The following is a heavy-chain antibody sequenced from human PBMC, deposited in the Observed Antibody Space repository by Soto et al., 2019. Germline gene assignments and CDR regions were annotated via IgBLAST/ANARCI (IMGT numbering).Heavy chain of an antibody. CDR2: VYYTGST. V-gene: IGHV4-59*01. CDR3: ARDLDGSLDY. CDR1: GGSINNYY. Sequence: PSETLSLTCTVSGGSINNYYWNWIRQPPGKGLEWIGYVYYTGSTKYNPSLMTPVTISLDTSKSQFSLRLNSLTAADTAVYYCARDLDGSLDYWGQGTLVTVSS. J-gene: IGHJ4*02.